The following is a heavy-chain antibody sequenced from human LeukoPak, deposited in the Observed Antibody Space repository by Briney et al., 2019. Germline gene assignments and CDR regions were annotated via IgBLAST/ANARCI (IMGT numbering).Heavy chain of an antibody. Sequence: SETLSLTCTVSGGSISSGGYYRSWIRQHPGKGLAWIGYIYYSGSTYYNPSLKSRVTISVDTSKNQFSLKLSSVTAADTAVYYCARAISSYYDFWSGYLGNWFDPWGQGTLVTVSS. CDR3: ARAISSYYDFWSGYLGNWFDP. CDR2: IYYSGST. D-gene: IGHD3-3*01. V-gene: IGHV4-31*03. CDR1: GGSISSGGYY. J-gene: IGHJ5*02.